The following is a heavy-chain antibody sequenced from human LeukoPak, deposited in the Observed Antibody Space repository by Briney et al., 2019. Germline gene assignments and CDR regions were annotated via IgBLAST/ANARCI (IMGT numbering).Heavy chain of an antibody. D-gene: IGHD1-14*01. V-gene: IGHV4-34*01. J-gene: IGHJ4*02. CDR2: INHSGST. Sequence: SETLSLTCAVYGGSFSGYYWSWIRQPPGKGLEWIGEINHSGSTNYNPSLKSRVTISVDTSKNQFSLKLSSVTAAGTAVYYCARGTIYRRNDYWGQGTLVTVSS. CDR1: GGSFSGYY. CDR3: ARGTIYRRNDY.